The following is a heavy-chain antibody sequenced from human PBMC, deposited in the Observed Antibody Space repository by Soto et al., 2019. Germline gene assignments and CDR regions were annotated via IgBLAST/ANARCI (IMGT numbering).Heavy chain of an antibody. CDR2: IYTSGST. V-gene: IGHV4-4*07. D-gene: IGHD3-22*01. J-gene: IGHJ4*02. Sequence: SETLSLTCTVSGGSISSYYWSWIRQPAGKGLERIGRIYTSGSTNYNPSLKSRVTMSVDTSKNQFSLKLSSVTAADTAGYYCARNYDSSGYSITFDYWGQGTLVTVSS. CDR1: GGSISSYY. CDR3: ARNYDSSGYSITFDY.